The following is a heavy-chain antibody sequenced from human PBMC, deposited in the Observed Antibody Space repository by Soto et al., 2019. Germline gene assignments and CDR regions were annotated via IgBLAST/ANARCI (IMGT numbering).Heavy chain of an antibody. CDR2: SKSATDGATT. Sequence: GESLKISCAASGFTFSNAWMTWVRQAPGKGLEWVGRSKSATDGATTDYAAPVRGRFTISTDDSKHTLYLQMNSLKSEDTAVYYCTTFDYADYSNFIYYYYYMDVWGKGTTVTVSS. CDR3: TTFDYADYSNFIYYYYYMDV. CDR1: GFTFSNAW. D-gene: IGHD4-17*01. J-gene: IGHJ6*03. V-gene: IGHV3-15*01.